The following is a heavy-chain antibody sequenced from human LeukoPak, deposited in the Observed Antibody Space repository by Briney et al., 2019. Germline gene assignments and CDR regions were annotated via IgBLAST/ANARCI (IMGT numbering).Heavy chain of an antibody. CDR1: GFTVSSNY. CDR3: ARGETGTTFLYGVYYFDY. D-gene: IGHD1-1*01. Sequence: GGSLRLSCAASGFTVSSNYMSWVRQAPGKGLEWVSVIYSGGSTYYADSVKGRFTISRDNSKNTLYLQMNSLRAEDTAVYYCARGETGTTFLYGVYYFDYWGQGTLVTVSS. J-gene: IGHJ4*02. CDR2: IYSGGST. V-gene: IGHV3-53*01.